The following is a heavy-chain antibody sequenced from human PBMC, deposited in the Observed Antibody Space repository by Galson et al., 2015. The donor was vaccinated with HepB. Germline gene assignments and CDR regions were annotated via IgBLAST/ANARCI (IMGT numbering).Heavy chain of an antibody. Sequence: SLRLSCAASGFTFSSYWMSWVRQAPGKGLGWVANIKQDGSEKYYVDSVKGRFTISRDNAKISLYLQMNSLRAEDTAVYFCATVYSNYVFSFDSWGQGTLVTVSS. V-gene: IGHV3-7*01. CDR3: ATVYSNYVFSFDS. CDR2: IKQDGSEK. D-gene: IGHD4-11*01. CDR1: GFTFSSYW. J-gene: IGHJ4*02.